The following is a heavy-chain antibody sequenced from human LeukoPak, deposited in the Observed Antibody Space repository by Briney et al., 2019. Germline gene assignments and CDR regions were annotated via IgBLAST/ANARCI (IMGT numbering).Heavy chain of an antibody. CDR3: ARGTTGTTVAYGYSLDS. CDR1: GFTFSDYY. J-gene: IGHJ4*02. Sequence: GGSLRLSCAASGFTFSDYYMSWIRQAPGKGLEWVLYISSSGGNIYYADSVKGRFTISRDNAKNSLSLELNSLRVEDTGVYYCARGTTGTTVAYGYSLDSWGQGTLVTVSS. D-gene: IGHD1-7*01. V-gene: IGHV3-11*01. CDR2: ISSSGGNI.